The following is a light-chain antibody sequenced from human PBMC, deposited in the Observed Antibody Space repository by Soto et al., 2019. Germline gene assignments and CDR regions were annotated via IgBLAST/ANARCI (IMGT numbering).Light chain of an antibody. CDR1: QGIANY. CDR2: AAS. Sequence: DIQMTQSPASLSASVGDRVTITSRANQGIANYLAWFQQKPGKVPKILISAASTLQSGVPSRFSATGTGIEFTLTISSLQPEDVGTYFCLKYNGAPWTFGQGTEV. J-gene: IGKJ1*01. V-gene: IGKV1-27*01. CDR3: LKYNGAPWT.